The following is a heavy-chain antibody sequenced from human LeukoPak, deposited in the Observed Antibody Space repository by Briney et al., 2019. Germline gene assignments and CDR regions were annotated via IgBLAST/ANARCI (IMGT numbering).Heavy chain of an antibody. CDR2: IYYSGST. CDR3: ARDDYYDSSGYYN. D-gene: IGHD3-22*01. J-gene: IGHJ4*02. Sequence: KTSETLSLTCTVSGGSISSYYWSWIRQPAGKGLEWIGYIYYSGSTNYNPSLKSRVTISVDTSKNQFSLKLSSVTAADTAVYYCARDDYYDSSGYYNWGQGTLVTVSS. V-gene: IGHV4-59*01. CDR1: GGSISSYY.